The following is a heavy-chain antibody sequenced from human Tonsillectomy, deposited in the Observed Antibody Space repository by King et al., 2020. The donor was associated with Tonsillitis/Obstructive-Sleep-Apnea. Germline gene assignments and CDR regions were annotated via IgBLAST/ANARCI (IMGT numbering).Heavy chain of an antibody. Sequence: VQLVESWGGLVQPGGSLRLSCAASGFTFSSYSMNWVRQAPGKGLEWVTYFSSISSTMYYADSVKGRFTFSRDNAKNSLNLQMNSLRDEDTAVYYCSAFDIWGQGTMVTVSS. CDR3: SAFDI. V-gene: IGHV3-48*02. CDR1: GFTFSSYS. J-gene: IGHJ3*02. CDR2: FSSISSTM.